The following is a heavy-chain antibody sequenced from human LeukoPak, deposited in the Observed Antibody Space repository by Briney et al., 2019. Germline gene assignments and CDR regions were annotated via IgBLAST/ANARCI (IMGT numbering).Heavy chain of an antibody. CDR2: ISFNSDNI. V-gene: IGHV3-9*01. CDR3: AKAKGFAAMYYFDY. Sequence: GGSLRLSCAASGFTLRDYAMHWVRPGPGNGLEWVSGISFNSDNIDYADSVKGRFTISRDNANNSLHLQRNSLRVEDTAWYYCAKAKGFAAMYYFDYWGQGAQVTVSS. D-gene: IGHD3-10*01. J-gene: IGHJ4*02. CDR1: GFTLRDYA.